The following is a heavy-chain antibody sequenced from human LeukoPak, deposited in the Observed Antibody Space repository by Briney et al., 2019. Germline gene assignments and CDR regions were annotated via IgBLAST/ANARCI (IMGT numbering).Heavy chain of an antibody. CDR1: GGSVRSSSYY. CDR2: MYFSGST. D-gene: IGHD3-10*01. Sequence: SETLSLTCAVSGGSVRSSSYYWGWIRQPPGKGLEWIGSMYFSGSTYYKPSLKSRVTISVDTSKNQFSLKLRSVTAADTALYYCASASGGPGTFYRIDYWGQGTLVTVSS. CDR3: ASASGGPGTFYRIDY. J-gene: IGHJ4*02. V-gene: IGHV4-39*01.